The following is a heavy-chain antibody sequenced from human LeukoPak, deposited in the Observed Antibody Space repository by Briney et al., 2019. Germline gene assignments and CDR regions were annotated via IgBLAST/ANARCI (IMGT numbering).Heavy chain of an antibody. CDR2: LQSSSRSL. V-gene: IGHV3-48*01. CDR3: ARDSPGWRGFDF. J-gene: IGHJ4*02. Sequence: PGGSLRLSCAASGFPFSSYNMNWVRQAPGKGLEWVSWLQSSSRSLFYADSVKGRFTVSRDDAKNSLYLQLNSLRAEDTAVYYCARDSPGWRGFDFWGQGTLVTVSS. CDR1: GFPFSSYN. D-gene: IGHD2-15*01.